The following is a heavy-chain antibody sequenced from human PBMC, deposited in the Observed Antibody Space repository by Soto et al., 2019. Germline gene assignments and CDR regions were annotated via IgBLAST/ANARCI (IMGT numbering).Heavy chain of an antibody. CDR3: ARDFAYFDS. Sequence: ASETLSLTCTVSGGSFKSGSYSWSCIRQPPGKGLEWIGYVYHTGRTSYNPSPKSRVSISMDTSKNQFSLNLDSVTAADTAVYFCARDFAYFDSWGQGTLVTVSS. V-gene: IGHV4-61*01. D-gene: IGHD3-3*01. CDR2: VYHTGRT. J-gene: IGHJ4*02. CDR1: GGSFKSGSYS.